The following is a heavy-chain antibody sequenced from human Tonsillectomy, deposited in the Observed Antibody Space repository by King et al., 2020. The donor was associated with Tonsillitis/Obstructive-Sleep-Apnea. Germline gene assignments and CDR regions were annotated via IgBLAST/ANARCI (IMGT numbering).Heavy chain of an antibody. CDR2: INPNSGGT. CDR1: GYTFTGYY. CDR3: ARVYVSLWFGSPNGMDV. J-gene: IGHJ6*02. Sequence: VQLVQSGAEVKKPGASVKVSCKASGYTFTGYYMHWVRQAPGQGLEWMGWINPNSGGTNYAQKFQGRVTMTRDTSISTAYMELSRLRSDDTAVYFCARVYVSLWFGSPNGMDVWGQGTTVTVSS. D-gene: IGHD3-10*01. V-gene: IGHV1-2*02.